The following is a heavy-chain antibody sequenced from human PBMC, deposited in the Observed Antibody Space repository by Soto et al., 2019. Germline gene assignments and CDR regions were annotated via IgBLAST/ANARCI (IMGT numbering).Heavy chain of an antibody. Sequence: QVQLVQSGAEVKKPGSSVKVSCKASGGTFSSYAISWVRQAPGQGLEWMGGIIPIFGTANYAQKFQGRVTITADESTSTAYMELSSLRSEDTAVYYCARGFPSIVLMVYAWGGSTNYGMDVWGQGTTVTVSS. CDR3: ARGFPSIVLMVYAWGGSTNYGMDV. J-gene: IGHJ6*02. CDR2: IIPIFGTA. V-gene: IGHV1-69*01. CDR1: GGTFSSYA. D-gene: IGHD2-8*01.